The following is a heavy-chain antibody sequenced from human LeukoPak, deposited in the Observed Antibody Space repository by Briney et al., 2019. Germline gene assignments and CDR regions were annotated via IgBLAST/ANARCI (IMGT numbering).Heavy chain of an antibody. CDR3: AREIGPIQLHLWGSAFDY. Sequence: ASVKVSCKASGYTFSNYYIHWVRQAPGQGLEWMGKINPRGGSTSYAQKFQGRVSMTRDTSTSTIYMELSSLRSEDTAVYYCAREIGPIQLHLWGSAFDYWGQGTLVTVSS. CDR1: GYTFSNYY. J-gene: IGHJ4*02. CDR2: INPRGGST. D-gene: IGHD5-18*01. V-gene: IGHV1-46*01.